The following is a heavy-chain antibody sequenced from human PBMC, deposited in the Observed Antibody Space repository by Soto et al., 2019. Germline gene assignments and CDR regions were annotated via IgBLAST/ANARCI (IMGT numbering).Heavy chain of an antibody. CDR3: ARDLVSGSDFWRAYNGGYFDY. CDR1: GDTFRNYG. D-gene: IGHD3-3*01. Sequence: ASVKVSCKASGDTFRNYGITWVRQAPGQGLEWMAWISPYNGNTNYAQDLQGRVTMTTDTSTSTAYMELGSLTSEDTAMYYCARDLVSGSDFWRAYNGGYFDYWGQGTLVTVSS. CDR2: ISPYNGNT. J-gene: IGHJ4*02. V-gene: IGHV1-18*01.